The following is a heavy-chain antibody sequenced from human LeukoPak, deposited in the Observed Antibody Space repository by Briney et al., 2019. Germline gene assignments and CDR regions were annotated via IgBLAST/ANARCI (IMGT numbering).Heavy chain of an antibody. D-gene: IGHD6-19*01. J-gene: IGHJ3*02. V-gene: IGHV4-59*01. CDR2: IFYSGST. CDR3: ARVGEQWLVDAFDI. CDR1: GGSISSYY. Sequence: SETLSLTCTVSGGSISSYYWSWIRQPPGEGLEWIGYIFYSGSTNYNPSLKSRVTISVDTSKNHFSLKLSSVTAEDTAVYYCARVGEQWLVDAFDIWGQGTMVTVSS.